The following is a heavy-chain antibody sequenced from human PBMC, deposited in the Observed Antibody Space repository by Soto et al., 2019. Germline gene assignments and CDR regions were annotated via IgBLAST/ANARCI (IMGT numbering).Heavy chain of an antibody. CDR2: ISGTAGTT. Sequence: HPGGSLRLSCTASGFIFSHYAMNWVRQGPGKGLEWVSGISGTAGTTYYADSVRGRFTISRDNSKNTLSLQMNSLRPEDTAVYYCAKDISSRALPYWYFDLWGRGTLVTVSS. D-gene: IGHD3-3*02. J-gene: IGHJ2*01. CDR3: AKDISSRALPYWYFDL. CDR1: GFIFSHYA. V-gene: IGHV3-23*01.